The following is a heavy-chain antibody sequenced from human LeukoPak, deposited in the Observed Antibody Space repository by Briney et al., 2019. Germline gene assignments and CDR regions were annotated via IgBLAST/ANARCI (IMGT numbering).Heavy chain of an antibody. V-gene: IGHV1-2*02. Sequence: SVTVSCKASGHTFTGYYMHWVRQAPGQGLEWMGWINPNSGGTNYEKKFQGRVTMTRDTSISTAYMELSRLRSDNTAVYYCARDYGVPTNFDWLLYLFDYWGQGTLVTVSS. J-gene: IGHJ4*02. CDR2: INPNSGGT. D-gene: IGHD3-9*01. CDR1: GHTFTGYY. CDR3: ARDYGVPTNFDWLLYLFDY.